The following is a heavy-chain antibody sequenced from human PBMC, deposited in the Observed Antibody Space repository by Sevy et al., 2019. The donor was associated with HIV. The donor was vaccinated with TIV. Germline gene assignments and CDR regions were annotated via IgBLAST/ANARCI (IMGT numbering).Heavy chain of an antibody. D-gene: IGHD2-21*02. CDR2: VYHSGTT. Sequence: SETLSLTCTVSGASITSGGSCWIWIRQHPGSTLEWIGYVYHSGTTYYNPSLKSSVSISLDTSKNQVSLNLASVTAADKAVYICARDGRHYGDYFRDAFDLWGQGTMVTVSS. V-gene: IGHV4-31*03. J-gene: IGHJ3*01. CDR1: GASITSGGSC. CDR3: ARDGRHYGDYFRDAFDL.